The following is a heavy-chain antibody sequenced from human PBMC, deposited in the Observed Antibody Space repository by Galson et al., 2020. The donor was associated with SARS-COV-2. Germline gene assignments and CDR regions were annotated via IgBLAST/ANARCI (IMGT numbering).Heavy chain of an antibody. J-gene: IGHJ4*02. CDR2: IRSKAYGGTT. D-gene: IGHD3-3*01. Sequence: TGGSLRLSCTASGFTSGDYAMNWVRQAPGKGLEWVGFIRSKAYGGTTEYAASVKGRFTISGDDSKSIAYLQMNSLKTEDTGVYYCTTDGGRRKGITVFGVLIALFDYWGQGTLVTVSS. CDR3: TTDGGRRKGITVFGVLIALFDY. V-gene: IGHV3-49*04. CDR1: GFTSGDYA.